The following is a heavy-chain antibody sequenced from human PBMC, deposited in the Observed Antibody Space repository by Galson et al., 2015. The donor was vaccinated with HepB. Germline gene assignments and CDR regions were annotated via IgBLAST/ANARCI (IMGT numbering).Heavy chain of an antibody. D-gene: IGHD2-2*01. J-gene: IGHJ3*02. CDR2: ISYDGSFR. Sequence: SLRLSCAASGFTFSNYAIHWVRQAPGKGLEWMAVISYDGSFRYYSDSVKGRFTVSRDPSRSILYLQMNSLRAGDTALYYCVRDSVPVARINGFHIWGQGTLVTVTS. V-gene: IGHV3-30*03. CDR3: VRDSVPVARINGFHI. CDR1: GFTFSNYA.